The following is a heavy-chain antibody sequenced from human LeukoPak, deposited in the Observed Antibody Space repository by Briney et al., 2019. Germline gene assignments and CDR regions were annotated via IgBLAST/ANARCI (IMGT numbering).Heavy chain of an antibody. CDR2: IDGSGGYT. V-gene: IGHV3-23*01. CDR1: APSLISYG. D-gene: IGHD2-21*02. CDR3: ATLPQAGGDHSYIDV. Sequence: PGGSLRLSCVASAPSLISYGMSWDRQAPGKGPEWVSAIDGSGGYTYYADSVKGRFTISRDNYKKTLFLKMNSLRAEDTSVYYSATLPQAGGDHSYIDVWGKGTTVTVSS. J-gene: IGHJ6*03.